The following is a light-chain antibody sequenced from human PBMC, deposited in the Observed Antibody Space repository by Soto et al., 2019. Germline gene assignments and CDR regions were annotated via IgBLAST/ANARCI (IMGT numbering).Light chain of an antibody. J-gene: IGKJ4*01. Sequence: EILMTQSPVTLSVSPGERATLSCRASQTIRSDLAWYQQKPGQAPRILISDASTRDTGIPARFNGSGSGTEFTLAISRLQSEDFYIYYCHQYNTWPLTFGGGTKVDIK. V-gene: IGKV3-15*01. CDR2: DAS. CDR3: HQYNTWPLT. CDR1: QTIRSD.